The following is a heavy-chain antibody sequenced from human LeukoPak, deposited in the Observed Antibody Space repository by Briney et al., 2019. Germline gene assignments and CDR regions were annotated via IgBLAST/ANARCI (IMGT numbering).Heavy chain of an antibody. Sequence: PGGSLRLSCAASGFTFSSYGMHWVRQAPGKGLEWVAVISYDGSNKYYADSVKGRFTISRDNSKNTPYLQMNSLRAEDTAVYYCASALAVAPWGQGTLVTVSS. CDR1: GFTFSSYG. CDR2: ISYDGSNK. V-gene: IGHV3-30*03. D-gene: IGHD6-19*01. J-gene: IGHJ5*02. CDR3: ASALAVAP.